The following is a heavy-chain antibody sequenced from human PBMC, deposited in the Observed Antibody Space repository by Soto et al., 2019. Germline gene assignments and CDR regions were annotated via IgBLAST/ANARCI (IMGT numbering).Heavy chain of an antibody. J-gene: IGHJ6*02. CDR2: IYPGDSDT. CDR1: GYSFTSYW. V-gene: IGHV5-51*01. D-gene: IGHD3-3*01. Sequence: PGESLKISCKGSGYSFTSYWIGWVRQMPGKGLEWMGIIYPGDSDTRYSPSFQGQVTISADKSISTAYLQWSSLKASDTAMYYCARLNYDFWSGYQDYYYGMDVWGQGTTVTVSS. CDR3: ARLNYDFWSGYQDYYYGMDV.